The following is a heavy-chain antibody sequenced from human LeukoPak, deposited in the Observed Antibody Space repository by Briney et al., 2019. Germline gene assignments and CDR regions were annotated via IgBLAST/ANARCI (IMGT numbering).Heavy chain of an antibody. J-gene: IGHJ3*01. CDR2: IYPGDSDT. V-gene: IGHV5-51*01. CDR3: AREAVSYTGANIDV. Sequence: GESLKISCQASGYTFSNYWIGWVRQMPGKGLDWMGSIYPGDSDTRYSPSFQGQVTISADKSTSPAYLQWSSRKASDSAMYYCAREAVSYTGANIDVWGQGTRVTVSS. CDR1: GYTFSNYW. D-gene: IGHD3-16*01.